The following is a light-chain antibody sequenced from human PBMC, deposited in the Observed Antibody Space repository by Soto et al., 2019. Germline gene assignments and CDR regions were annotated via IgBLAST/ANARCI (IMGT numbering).Light chain of an antibody. Sequence: IQLTQSPSSLSASVADRVTITCRASQGISSYLAGYQQKPGKAPKLLIYAASTLQSGVPSRFSGSGSGTDFTLTISSLQPEDCAIYFCQQANSFPITFGQGTRLENK. CDR3: QQANSFPIT. CDR2: AAS. V-gene: IGKV1-9*01. J-gene: IGKJ5*01. CDR1: QGISSY.